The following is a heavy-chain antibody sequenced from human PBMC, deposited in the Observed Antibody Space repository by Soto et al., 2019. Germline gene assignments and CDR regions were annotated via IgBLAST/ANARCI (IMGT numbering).Heavy chain of an antibody. J-gene: IGHJ4*02. D-gene: IGHD1-26*01. V-gene: IGHV5-10-1*01. CDR2: IDPSDSYT. CDR1: GYSFTSYW. CDR3: ARHSGNYFRSQYYFDY. Sequence: GESLKISCKGSGYSFTSYWISWVRQMPGKGLEWMGRIDPSDSYTNYSPSFQGHVTISADKSISTAYLQWSSLKAPDTAMYYCARHSGNYFRSQYYFDYWGQGILVTVSS.